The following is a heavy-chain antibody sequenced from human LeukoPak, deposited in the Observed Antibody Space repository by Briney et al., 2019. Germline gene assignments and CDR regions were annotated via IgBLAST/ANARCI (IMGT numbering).Heavy chain of an antibody. Sequence: GGSLRLSCAASGFTFSSYAVSWVRQAPGKGLEWVSAISGSGGSTYYVDSVKGRFTISRDNSKNTLYLQMNSLRAEDTAVYYCAKDRQQWLGPEDYWGQGTLVTVSS. CDR2: ISGSGGST. V-gene: IGHV3-23*01. CDR3: AKDRQQWLGPEDY. D-gene: IGHD6-19*01. CDR1: GFTFSSYA. J-gene: IGHJ4*02.